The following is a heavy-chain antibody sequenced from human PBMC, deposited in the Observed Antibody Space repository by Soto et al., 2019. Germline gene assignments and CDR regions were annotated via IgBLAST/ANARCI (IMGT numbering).Heavy chain of an antibody. J-gene: IGHJ6*03. D-gene: IGHD7-27*01. CDR3: ARGPRDWGLNYYYYYMDV. V-gene: IGHV1-18*01. CDR2: ISAYNGNT. CDR1: GYTFTSYG. Sequence: ASVKVSCKASGYTFTSYGISWVRQAPGQGLEWMGWISAYNGNTNYAQKLQGRVTMTTNTSTSTAYMELSSLRSDDTAVYYCARGPRDWGLNYYYYYMDVWGKGTTVTVSS.